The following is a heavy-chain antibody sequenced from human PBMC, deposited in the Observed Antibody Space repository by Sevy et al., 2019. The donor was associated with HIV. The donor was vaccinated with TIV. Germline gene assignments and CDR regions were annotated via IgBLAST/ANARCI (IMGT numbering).Heavy chain of an antibody. Sequence: GGSLRLSCAASGFTFSSYAMHWVRQAPGKGLEWVAVISYDGSNKYYADSAKGRFTISRDNSKTTLYLQMNSLRAEDTAVYYCARSYYDSSGYYYPYYYYGMDVWGQGTTVTVSS. CDR3: ARSYYDSSGYYYPYYYYGMDV. CDR1: GFTFSSYA. D-gene: IGHD3-22*01. CDR2: ISYDGSNK. J-gene: IGHJ6*02. V-gene: IGHV3-30-3*01.